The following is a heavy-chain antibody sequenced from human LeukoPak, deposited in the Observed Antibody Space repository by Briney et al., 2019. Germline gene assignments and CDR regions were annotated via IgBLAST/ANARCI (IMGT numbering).Heavy chain of an antibody. CDR2: INPNSGGT. CDR1: GYAFTGYY. Sequence: ASVKVSCKASGYAFTGYYMHWARQAPGQGLEWMGWINPNSGGTNYAQKFQGRVTMTRDTSISTAYMELSRLRSGDTAVYYCARRFTFGGVIIPFDYWGQGTLVTVSS. CDR3: ARRFTFGGVIIPFDY. V-gene: IGHV1-2*02. J-gene: IGHJ4*02. D-gene: IGHD3-16*02.